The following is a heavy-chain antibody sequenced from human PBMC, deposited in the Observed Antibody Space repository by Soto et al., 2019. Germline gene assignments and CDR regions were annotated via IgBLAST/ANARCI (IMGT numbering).Heavy chain of an antibody. CDR3: ARDRDYYGSGSPLDY. CDR2: IWYDGSNK. CDR1: GFTFSSYG. V-gene: IGHV3-33*01. J-gene: IGHJ4*02. D-gene: IGHD3-10*01. Sequence: QVQLVESGGGVVQPGRSLRLSCAASGFTFSSYGMHWVHQAPGKGLEWVAVIWYDGSNKYYADSVKGRFTISRDNSKNTLYLQMNSLRAEDTAVYYCARDRDYYGSGSPLDYWGQGTLVTVSS.